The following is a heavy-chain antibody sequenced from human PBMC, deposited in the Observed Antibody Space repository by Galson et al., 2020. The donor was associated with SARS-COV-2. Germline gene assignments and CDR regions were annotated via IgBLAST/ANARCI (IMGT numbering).Heavy chain of an antibody. CDR2: ISTSSNYI. D-gene: IGHD1-1*01. CDR3: ARDNVQLYAFDI. V-gene: IGHV3-21*01. CDR1: GFTFSSYN. Sequence: GESLKISCAASGFTFSSYNMNWVRQAPGKGLEWVSSISTSSNYIYYADSVKGRFTISRDNAKNSLYLQMNSLRAEDTAVYYCARDNVQLYAFDIWGQGTMVTVSS. J-gene: IGHJ3*02.